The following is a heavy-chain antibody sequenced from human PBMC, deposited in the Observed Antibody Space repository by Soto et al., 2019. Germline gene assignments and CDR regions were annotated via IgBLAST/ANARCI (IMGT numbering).Heavy chain of an antibody. D-gene: IGHD2-15*01. CDR1: GFTFSSYA. V-gene: IGHV3-23*01. CDR3: ANVLAHIYCSGGSCYSDY. J-gene: IGHJ4*02. Sequence: GGSLRLSCTASGFTFSSYAMSWVRQAPGKGLEWVSAISGSGGSTYYADSVKGRFTISRDNSKNTLYLQMNSLRAEDTAVYYCANVLAHIYCSGGSCYSDYWGQGTLVTVSS. CDR2: ISGSGGST.